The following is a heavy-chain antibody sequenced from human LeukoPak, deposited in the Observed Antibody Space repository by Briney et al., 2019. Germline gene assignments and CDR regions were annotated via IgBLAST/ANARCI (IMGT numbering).Heavy chain of an antibody. CDR3: VRESERSGWFDH. CDR1: GLITDDYA. J-gene: IGHJ5*02. D-gene: IGHD1-26*01. V-gene: IGHV3-43*02. Sequence: GGSLRLSCAAPGLITDDYAIHWVRQAPGKGLEWVSLISGDGGSTFYADSVRGRFTISRDNSKNPLSLQMSSLRSEDTALYFCVRESERSGWFDHWGQGTLVTVSS. CDR2: ISGDGGST.